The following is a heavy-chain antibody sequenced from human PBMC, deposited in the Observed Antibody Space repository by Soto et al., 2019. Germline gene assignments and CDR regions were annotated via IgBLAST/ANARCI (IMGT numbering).Heavy chain of an antibody. CDR3: ARAKPRLSAMVPSTFDY. CDR1: GGSISSSNW. D-gene: IGHD5-18*01. J-gene: IGHJ4*02. V-gene: IGHV4-4*02. CDR2: IYHSGST. Sequence: SETLSLTCAVSGGSISSSNWWSWVRQPPGKGLEWIGEIYHSGSTNYNPSLKSRVTISVDKSKNQFSLKLSSVTAADTAVYYCARAKPRLSAMVPSTFDYWGQGTLVTVSS.